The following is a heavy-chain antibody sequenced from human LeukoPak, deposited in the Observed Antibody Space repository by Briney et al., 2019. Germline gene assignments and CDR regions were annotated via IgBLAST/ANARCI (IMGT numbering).Heavy chain of an antibody. V-gene: IGHV3-23*01. CDR2: ITDSGGNT. D-gene: IGHD5-24*01. CDR3: ARDQDGYNLIPPYYMDV. Sequence: GGSLRLSCAASGFNFNIYAMSWVRQAPGKGPEWVSGITDSGGNTYYADSVKGRFTISRDNAKNSLYLQMNSLRAEDTAVYYCARDQDGYNLIPPYYMDVWGKGTTVTVSS. J-gene: IGHJ6*03. CDR1: GFNFNIYA.